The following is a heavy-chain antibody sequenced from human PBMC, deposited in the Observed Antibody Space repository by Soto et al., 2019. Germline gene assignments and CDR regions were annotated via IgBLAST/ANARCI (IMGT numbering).Heavy chain of an antibody. Sequence: TLSLTCAVSGYSISSGYYWGWIRQPPGKGLEWIGSIYRSGNTYYNPSLKSRVTISVDTSKNQFSLKLSSVTAADTAVYSCARAFYYEVTGWFDPWGPGTLVTVSS. CDR2: IYRSGNT. CDR3: ARAFYYEVTGWFDP. V-gene: IGHV4-38-2*01. J-gene: IGHJ5*02. D-gene: IGHD3-22*01. CDR1: GYSISSGYY.